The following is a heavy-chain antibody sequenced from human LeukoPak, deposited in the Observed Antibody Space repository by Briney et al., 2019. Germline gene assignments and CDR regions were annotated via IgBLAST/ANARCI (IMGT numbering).Heavy chain of an antibody. CDR1: GYTFTSYA. D-gene: IGHD1-26*01. CDR3: ARDGVGATKRGAFDY. CDR2: IIPIFDTA. J-gene: IGHJ4*02. V-gene: IGHV1-69*13. Sequence: GASVKVSCEASGYTFTSYAISWVRQAPGQGLEWMGGIIPIFDTANYAQKFQGRVTITADESTSTAYMELSSLKSEDTAVYYCARDGVGATKRGAFDYWGQGTLVTVSS.